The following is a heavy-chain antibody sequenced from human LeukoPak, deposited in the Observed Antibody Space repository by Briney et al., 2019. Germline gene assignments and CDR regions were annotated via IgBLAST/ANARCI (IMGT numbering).Heavy chain of an antibody. Sequence: GESLKISCKASGYTFTSYGISWVRQAPGQGLEWMGWISAYNGNTNYAQKLQGRVTMTTDTSTSTAYMELRSLRSDDTAVYYCARDAAPIVGATTPNYNWFDPWGQGTLVTVSS. D-gene: IGHD1-26*01. CDR1: GYTFTSYG. CDR2: ISAYNGNT. J-gene: IGHJ5*02. CDR3: ARDAAPIVGATTPNYNWFDP. V-gene: IGHV1-18*01.